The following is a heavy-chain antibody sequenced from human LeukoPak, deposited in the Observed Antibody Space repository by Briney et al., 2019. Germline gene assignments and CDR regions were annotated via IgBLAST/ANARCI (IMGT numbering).Heavy chain of an antibody. CDR1: GLTVSSNY. V-gene: IGHV3-66*01. Sequence: PGGSLRLSCAASGLTVSSNYMSWVRQAPGKGLEWVSVIYSGGSTYYADSVKGRFTISRDNSKNTLYLQMNSLRAEDTAVYYCARVGMGYSYGHFDYWGQGTLVTVSS. J-gene: IGHJ4*02. CDR3: ARVGMGYSYGHFDY. CDR2: IYSGGST. D-gene: IGHD5-18*01.